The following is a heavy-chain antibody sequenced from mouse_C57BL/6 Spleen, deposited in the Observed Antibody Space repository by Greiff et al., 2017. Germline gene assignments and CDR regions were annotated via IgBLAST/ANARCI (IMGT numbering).Heavy chain of an antibody. CDR1: GYTFTSYW. CDR2: IDPNSGGT. J-gene: IGHJ2*01. V-gene: IGHV1-72*01. CDR3: ARRGTTVVATDFDY. D-gene: IGHD1-1*01. Sequence: QVQLQQPGAELVKPGASVKLSCKASGYTFTSYWMHWVKQRPGRGLEWIGRIDPNSGGTKYNEKFKSKATLTVDKPSSTAYMQLSSLTSEDSADYYGARRGTTVVATDFDYWGQGTTLTVSS.